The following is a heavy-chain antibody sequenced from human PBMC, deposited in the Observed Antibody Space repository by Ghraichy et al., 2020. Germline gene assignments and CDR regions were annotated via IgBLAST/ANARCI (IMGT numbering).Heavy chain of an antibody. J-gene: IGHJ6*02. CDR1: GFTFSNYG. CDR2: TWFDGSNK. CDR3: AREVVVAATRVVNGLDV. V-gene: IGHV3-33*01. Sequence: GGSLRLSCAASGFTFSNYGMHWVRQAPGKGLEWVAVTWFDGSNKYYADSVKDRFTISRDNSMHTLYLQMNSLRAEDTAVYYCAREVVVAATRVVNGLDVWGQGTTVTVSS. D-gene: IGHD2-15*01.